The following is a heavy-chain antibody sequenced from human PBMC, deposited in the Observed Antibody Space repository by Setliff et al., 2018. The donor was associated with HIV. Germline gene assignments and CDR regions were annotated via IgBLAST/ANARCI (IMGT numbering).Heavy chain of an antibody. CDR3: ARDQAYYYDDSGFNKGPFDAFDF. CDR2: INAEDGNT. V-gene: IGHV1-3*01. CDR1: GYTFSSYA. Sequence: ASVKVSCKASGYTFSSYAMHWVRQAPGQSLEWMGRINAEDGNTNYAQNFQGRVTVTRDTSTTTVYMELISLRSEDTAVYYCARDQAYYYDDSGFNKGPFDAFDFWGLGTMVTVSS. D-gene: IGHD3-22*01. J-gene: IGHJ3*01.